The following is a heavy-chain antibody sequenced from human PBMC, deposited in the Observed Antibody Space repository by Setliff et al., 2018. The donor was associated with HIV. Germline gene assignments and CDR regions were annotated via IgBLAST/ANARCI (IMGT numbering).Heavy chain of an antibody. Sequence: SETLSLTCAVYGGSFSGYYWSWIRQSPGKGLEWIGEINHTGSTNYIPSLKSRLTMSVDTSKNQFSLKLSSVAAADTAVYYCARTRGYCSATSCYALRGPDYWGQGTLVTVSS. CDR3: ARTRGYCSATSCYALRGPDY. D-gene: IGHD2-2*01. CDR1: GGSFSGYY. J-gene: IGHJ4*02. V-gene: IGHV4-34*01. CDR2: INHTGST.